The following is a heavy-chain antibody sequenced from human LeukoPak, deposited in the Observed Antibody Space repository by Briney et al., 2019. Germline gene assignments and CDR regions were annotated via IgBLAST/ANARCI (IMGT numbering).Heavy chain of an antibody. CDR2: ISSSGNTI. CDR3: ARKNYDNSGYFHH. J-gene: IGHJ1*01. D-gene: IGHD3-22*01. V-gene: IGHV3-48*03. Sequence: GGSLRLSCAASGFTFSSYEMNWVRQAPGKGLEWVSYISSSGNTIYYAESVKGRFTTSRDNAKNSLYLQMNSLRADDTAVYYCARKNYDNSGYFHHWGQGTLVTVSS. CDR1: GFTFSSYE.